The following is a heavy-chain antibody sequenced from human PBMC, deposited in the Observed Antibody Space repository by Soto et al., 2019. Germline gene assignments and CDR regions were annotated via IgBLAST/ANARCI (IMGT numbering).Heavy chain of an antibody. CDR3: ARGLRGSGCYFIDY. D-gene: IGHD6-19*01. J-gene: IGHJ4*02. CDR1: GDSVSSNSTA. Sequence: SQTLSLTCAMSGDSVSSNSTAWNWIRQSPSRSLEWLGRTYYRSKWYNDYAVSVKSRITINPDTSKNQFSLQLNSVTPEDTAVYYCARGLRGSGCYFIDYWGQGTLVTVPS. CDR2: TYYRSKWYN. V-gene: IGHV6-1*01.